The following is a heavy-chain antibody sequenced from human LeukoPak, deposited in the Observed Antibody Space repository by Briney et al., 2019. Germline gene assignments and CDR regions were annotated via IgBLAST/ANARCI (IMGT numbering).Heavy chain of an antibody. D-gene: IGHD6-13*01. V-gene: IGHV1-2*02. CDR1: GYTFTGYY. CDR3: ARDSGSWYELADY. J-gene: IGHJ4*02. Sequence: ASVKVSCKASGYTFTGYYIHWVRQAPGQGLEWVGWINPNSGGTNYAQKFQGRVTMTRDTSISTAYVELNRLRSDDTAVYYCARDSGSWYELADYWGQGTLVTVSS. CDR2: INPNSGGT.